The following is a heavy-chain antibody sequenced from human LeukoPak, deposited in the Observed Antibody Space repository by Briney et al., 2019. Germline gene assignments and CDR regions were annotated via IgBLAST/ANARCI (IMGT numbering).Heavy chain of an antibody. CDR2: IFHSGSV. V-gene: IGHV4-38-2*02. CDR3: ARLGPVDP. CDR1: GYSISTGYY. J-gene: IGHJ5*02. Sequence: SETLSLTCTVSGYSISTGYYWDWIRQPPGKGLEWIGSIFHSGSVYYNPSLKSRVTISVDTSKNQFSLKLSSVTAADTAVYYCARLGPVDPWGQGTLVTVSS.